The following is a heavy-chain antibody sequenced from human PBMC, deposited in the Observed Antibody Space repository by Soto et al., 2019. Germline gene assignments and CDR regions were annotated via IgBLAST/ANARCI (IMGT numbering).Heavy chain of an antibody. J-gene: IGHJ6*02. Sequence: PGGSLRLSCAASGFTFDDYGMSWVRQAPGKGLEWVSGINWNGGSTGYADSVKGRFTFSRDNAKNSLYLQMNSLRAEDTALYYCARVEGITIFGGVDVWGQGTTVTVSS. CDR1: GFTFDDYG. CDR3: ARVEGITIFGGVDV. D-gene: IGHD3-3*01. CDR2: INWNGGST. V-gene: IGHV3-20*04.